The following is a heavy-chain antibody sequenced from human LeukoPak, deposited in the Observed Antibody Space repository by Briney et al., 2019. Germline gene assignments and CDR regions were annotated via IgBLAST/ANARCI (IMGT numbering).Heavy chain of an antibody. J-gene: IGHJ4*02. Sequence: PSETLSLTCAVYGGSFSGYYWSWIRQPPGKGLEWIGEINHSGSTYYNPSLKSRVTISVDTSKNQFSLKLSSVTAADTAVYYCARDRAVAGMGGDYWGQGTLVTVSS. CDR2: INHSGST. CDR1: GGSFSGYY. D-gene: IGHD6-19*01. V-gene: IGHV4-34*01. CDR3: ARDRAVAGMGGDY.